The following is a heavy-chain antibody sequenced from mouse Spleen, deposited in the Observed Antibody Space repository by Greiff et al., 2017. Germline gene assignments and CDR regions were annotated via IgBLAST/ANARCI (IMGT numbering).Heavy chain of an antibody. CDR1: GYAFTNYL. CDR3: ARGEDYAWFAY. V-gene: IGHV1-54*01. Sequence: QVQLQQSGAELVRPGTSVKVSCKASGYAFTNYLIEWVKQRPGQGLEWIGVINPGSGGTNYNEKFKGKATLTADKSSSTAYMQLSSLTSEDSAVYVCARGEDYAWFAYWGQGTLVTVSA. CDR2: INPGSGGT. J-gene: IGHJ3*01. D-gene: IGHD1-1*01.